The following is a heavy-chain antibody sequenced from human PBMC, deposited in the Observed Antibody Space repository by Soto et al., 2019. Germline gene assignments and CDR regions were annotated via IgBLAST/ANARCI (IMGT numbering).Heavy chain of an antibody. Sequence: QVQLVQSGAEAKKPGASLKVSCKASGYTFSDYYIHWVRQAPGQGLEWMGWIDADSGDTKYAQKPQGWVTMTRDTSINTDYMELSRLRSDDTAVYYCARTPNNGRAGVYGMDVWGQGTTVTVSS. CDR3: ARTPNNGRAGVYGMDV. CDR1: GYTFSDYY. D-gene: IGHD1-26*01. V-gene: IGHV1-2*04. CDR2: IDADSGDT. J-gene: IGHJ6*02.